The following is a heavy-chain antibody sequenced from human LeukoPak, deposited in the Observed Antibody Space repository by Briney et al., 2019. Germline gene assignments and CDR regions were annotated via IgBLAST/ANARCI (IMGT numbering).Heavy chain of an antibody. D-gene: IGHD3-10*01. CDR1: GGTFSSYA. J-gene: IGHJ4*02. Sequence: ASVKVSCKASGGTFSSYAISWVRQAPGQGLEWMGGIIPIFGTANYAQKFQGRVTITADESTSTAYMELSSLRAEDTAVYYCATPPPRRWDGSGVSYWGQGTLVTVSS. CDR3: ATPPPRRWDGSGVSY. V-gene: IGHV1-69*13. CDR2: IIPIFGTA.